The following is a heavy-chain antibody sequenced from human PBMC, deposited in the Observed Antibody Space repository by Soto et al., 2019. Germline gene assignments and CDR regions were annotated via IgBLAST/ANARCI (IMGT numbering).Heavy chain of an antibody. CDR2: ISHSGQS. D-gene: IGHD3-10*01. J-gene: IGHJ5*02. CDR3: ARDGSGTYFNWFDP. V-gene: IGHV4-34*01. CDR1: GGFLSGYY. Sequence: SETLSLTCEVYGGFLSGYYWSWIRQPPGKSLEWLGEISHSGQSSYNPSLMSRVTISVDTSKNQSSLKLSSVTAADTAVYYCARDGSGTYFNWFDPWGQGTLVTVSS.